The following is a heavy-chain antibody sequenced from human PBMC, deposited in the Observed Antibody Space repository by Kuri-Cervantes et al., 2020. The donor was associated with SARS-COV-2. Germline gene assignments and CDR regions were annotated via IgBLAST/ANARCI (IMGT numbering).Heavy chain of an antibody. CDR3: ARDCSTGLCTSFDY. CDR1: GFTVSSNY. Sequence: GGSLRLSCAASGFTVSSNYMSWVRQAPGKGLEWVSVIYSGGNTDYADSVKGRLSISRDNSKNSLCVQMDSLTPEDTAIYYCARDCSTGLCTSFDYWGQGTLVTVSS. J-gene: IGHJ4*02. D-gene: IGHD2-8*02. CDR2: IYSGGNT. V-gene: IGHV3-53*05.